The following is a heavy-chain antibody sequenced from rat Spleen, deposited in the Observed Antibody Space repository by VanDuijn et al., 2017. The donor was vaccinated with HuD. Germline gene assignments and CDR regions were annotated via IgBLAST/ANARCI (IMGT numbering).Heavy chain of an antibody. CDR2: ISTSGGST. V-gene: IGHV5-46*01. Sequence: EVQLVESGGGLVQPGRSMKLSCAASGFTFSSFPMAWVRQAPTKGLEWVATISTSGGSTYYRDSVKGRFTISRDNAKSTLYLQMNSLRSEDTATYYCTRLAEGEDYFDYWGQGVMVTVSS. D-gene: IGHD1-11*01. CDR1: GFTFSSFP. CDR3: TRLAEGEDYFDY. J-gene: IGHJ2*01.